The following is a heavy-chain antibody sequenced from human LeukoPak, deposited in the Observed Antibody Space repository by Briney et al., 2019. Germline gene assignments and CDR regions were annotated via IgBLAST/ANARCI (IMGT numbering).Heavy chain of an antibody. CDR1: GFTFSSYS. Sequence: GGSLRLSCAASGFTFSSYSMNGVRQAPGKGLEWVSPISSSSSYIYYADSVKGRFTISRDNAKNSLYLQMNSLRAEDTAVYYCAKAVSGYYGSGSYNYWGQGTLVTVSS. CDR3: AKAVSGYYGSGSYNY. CDR2: ISSSSSYI. J-gene: IGHJ4*02. D-gene: IGHD3-10*01. V-gene: IGHV3-21*04.